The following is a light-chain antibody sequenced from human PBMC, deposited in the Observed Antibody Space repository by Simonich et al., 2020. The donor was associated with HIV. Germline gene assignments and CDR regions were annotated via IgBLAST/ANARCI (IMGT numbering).Light chain of an antibody. CDR1: QGISSW. V-gene: IGKV1-12*01. J-gene: IGKJ3*01. CDR3: QQLNSYPPPFT. Sequence: DIQMTQSPSSVSASVGDRVTITCRAGQGISSWLAWYQQKPGKAPKLLIYAASTLQMGVPSRCSGSGSGTEFTLTISSLQPEDFATYYCQQLNSYPPPFTFGPGTKVDIK. CDR2: AAS.